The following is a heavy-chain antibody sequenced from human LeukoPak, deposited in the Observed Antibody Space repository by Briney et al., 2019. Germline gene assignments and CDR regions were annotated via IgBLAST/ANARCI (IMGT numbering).Heavy chain of an antibody. J-gene: IGHJ4*02. CDR1: GASISPDY. CDR3: ARVRGSGWYIFDY. Sequence: SETLSLTCTVSGASISPDYWGWIRQPPGKGLEFIGYVHYSGSTNYNPSLKSRVAISVDTSKNQFSLKLISVTAADTAVYYCARVRGSGWYIFDYWGQGTLVTVSS. D-gene: IGHD6-19*01. V-gene: IGHV4-59*01. CDR2: VHYSGST.